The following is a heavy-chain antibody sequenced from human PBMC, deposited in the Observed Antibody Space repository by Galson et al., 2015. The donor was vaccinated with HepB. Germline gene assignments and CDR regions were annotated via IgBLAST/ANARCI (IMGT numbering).Heavy chain of an antibody. CDR3: ARDGILLKGWVQLRIYFDS. Sequence: SLRLSCAASGFTFSAHSLNWVRQAPGKGLEWLSYISSSSSTIYYADSVKGRFTISRDNAKNSLYLQMNSLRAEDTAVYYCARDGILLKGWVQLRIYFDSWGQGSLVTVSS. CDR2: ISSSSSTI. CDR1: GFTFSAHS. D-gene: IGHD5-24*01. V-gene: IGHV3-48*01. J-gene: IGHJ4*02.